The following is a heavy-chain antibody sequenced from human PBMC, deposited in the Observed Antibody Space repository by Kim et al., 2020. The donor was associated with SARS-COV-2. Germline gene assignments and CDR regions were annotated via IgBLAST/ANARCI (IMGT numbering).Heavy chain of an antibody. J-gene: IGHJ6*02. CDR3: ARDYYDSSGYRPYGMDV. D-gene: IGHD3-22*01. V-gene: IGHV1-69*01. Sequence: FQGRVTITADESTSTAYMELSSLRSEDTAVYYCARDYYDSSGYRPYGMDVWGQGTTVTVSS.